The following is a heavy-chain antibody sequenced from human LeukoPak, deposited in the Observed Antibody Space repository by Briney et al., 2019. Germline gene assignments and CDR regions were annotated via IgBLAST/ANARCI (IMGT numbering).Heavy chain of an antibody. CDR3: ARVVGYSSGWYDY. D-gene: IGHD6-19*01. J-gene: IGHJ4*02. Sequence: HPGGSLRLSCAASGFTFSSYGMHWVRQAPSKGLEWVAVIWYDGSNKYYADSVKGRFTISRDNSKNTLYLQMNSLRAEDTAVYYCARVVGYSSGWYDYWGQGTLVTVSS. CDR2: IWYDGSNK. CDR1: GFTFSSYG. V-gene: IGHV3-33*01.